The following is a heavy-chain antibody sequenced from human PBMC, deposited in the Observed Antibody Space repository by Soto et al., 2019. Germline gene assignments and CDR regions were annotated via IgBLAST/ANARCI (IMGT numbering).Heavy chain of an antibody. Sequence: ASVKVSCKASGYTFTSYYMHWVRQAPGQGLEWMGIINLSGGSTSYAQKFQGRVTMTRDKSTSTVYMELSSLRSEDTAVYYCAREANYYGSGSYYPDYWGQGTLVTVSS. V-gene: IGHV1-46*01. CDR3: AREANYYGSGSYYPDY. CDR1: GYTFTSYY. CDR2: INLSGGST. J-gene: IGHJ4*02. D-gene: IGHD3-10*01.